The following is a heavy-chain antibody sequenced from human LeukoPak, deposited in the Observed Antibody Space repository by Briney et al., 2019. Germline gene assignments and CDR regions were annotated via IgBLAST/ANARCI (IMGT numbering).Heavy chain of an antibody. V-gene: IGHV1-46*04. Sequence: ASVKVSCKASGNTFISYYMHWVRQAPGQGLEWMGIINPSGGTTNYAQKLQGRVSMTRYTSTNTVYMELSSLRSEDTAVYYCASSLYGSGSLNAFNIWGLGTMVTVSS. CDR2: INPSGGTT. D-gene: IGHD3-10*01. CDR1: GNTFISYY. J-gene: IGHJ3*02. CDR3: ASSLYGSGSLNAFNI.